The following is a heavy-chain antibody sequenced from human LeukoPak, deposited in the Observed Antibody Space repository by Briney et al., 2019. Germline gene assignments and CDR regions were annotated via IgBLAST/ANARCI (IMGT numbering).Heavy chain of an antibody. CDR2: IYYSGST. CDR1: GGSVSSGSYY. J-gene: IGHJ6*02. V-gene: IGHV4-61*01. Sequence: PSETLSLTCTVSGGSVSSGSYYWSWIRQPPGKGLEWIGYIYYSGSTNYNPSLKSRVTISVDTSKNQFSLKLISVTAADTAVYYCAREIIPYGLDVWGQGTTVTVSS. CDR3: AREIIPYGLDV.